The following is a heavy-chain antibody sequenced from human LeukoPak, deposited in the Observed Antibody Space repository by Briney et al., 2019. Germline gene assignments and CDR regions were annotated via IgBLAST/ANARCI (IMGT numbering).Heavy chain of an antibody. V-gene: IGHV4-34*01. CDR3: ASQSATFGGVIVRAFDI. D-gene: IGHD3-16*02. J-gene: IGHJ3*02. CDR1: GGSCSGYY. Sequence: PSETLSPTCAVYGGSCSGYYWSWIRQAPEKGLEWIGEINDSGSVNYNPSLKSRVTISVDTSKNQFSLKLSSVTAADTAVYYCASQSATFGGVIVRAFDIWGQGTMVTVSS. CDR2: INDSGSV.